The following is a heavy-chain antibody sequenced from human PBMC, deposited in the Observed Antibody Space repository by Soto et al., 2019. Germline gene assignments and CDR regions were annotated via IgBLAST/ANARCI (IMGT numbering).Heavy chain of an antibody. CDR1: GFTVSSNY. D-gene: IGHD3-3*01. V-gene: IGHV3-53*02. Sequence: EVQLVETGGGLIQPGGSLRLSCAASGFTVSSNYMNWVRQAPGKGLEWVSIIYSDGTTSYADSVKGRFTISRDNFKNTLHLQMNSLSAEDTAVYYCAILSDWGQGTLVTVSS. CDR2: IYSDGTT. J-gene: IGHJ4*02. CDR3: AILSD.